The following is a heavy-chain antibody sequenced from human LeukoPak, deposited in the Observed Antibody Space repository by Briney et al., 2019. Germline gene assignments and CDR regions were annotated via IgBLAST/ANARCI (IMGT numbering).Heavy chain of an antibody. J-gene: IGHJ5*02. V-gene: IGHV3-74*01. Sequence: PGGSLRLSCVASGFIFSNHWMHWVRQAPGKGLVWVSRINGDGSETTYADSVKGRFTISRDNAKNTLYLQINSLRAEDTAVYYCARSGSFTYYYDGSGYHWFDPWGQGPLVPVSS. CDR1: GFIFSNHW. D-gene: IGHD3-22*01. CDR2: INGDGSET. CDR3: ARSGSFTYYYDGSGYHWFDP.